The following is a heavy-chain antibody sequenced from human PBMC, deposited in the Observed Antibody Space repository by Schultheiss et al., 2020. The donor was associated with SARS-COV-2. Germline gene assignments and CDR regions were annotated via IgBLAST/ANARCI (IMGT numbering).Heavy chain of an antibody. Sequence: GGSLRLSCAASGFTFSNYGMHWVRQAPGKGLEWVAVIWYDGSNKYYADSVKGRFTISRDNSKNTLYLQMNSLRAEDTAVYYCAKDKSTVTTFSYWGQGTLVTVSS. CDR1: GFTFSNYG. V-gene: IGHV3-33*06. CDR3: AKDKSTVTTFSY. J-gene: IGHJ4*02. D-gene: IGHD4-11*01. CDR2: IWYDGSNK.